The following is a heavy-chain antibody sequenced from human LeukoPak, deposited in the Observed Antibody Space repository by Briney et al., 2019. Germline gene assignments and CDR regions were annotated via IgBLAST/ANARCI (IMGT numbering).Heavy chain of an antibody. CDR1: GSTFSSNW. CDR3: VQEYGAVAGLDY. D-gene: IGHD6-19*01. CDR2: INTDGSIT. J-gene: IGHJ4*02. V-gene: IGHV3-74*01. Sequence: PGGSLRLSCAASGSTFSSNWMTWVRQAPGKGLVWVSRINTDGSITSYSDAVKGRFTISRDNAKNTLYLQMNSLRAEDTAVYYCVQEYGAVAGLDYWGQGAPVTVSS.